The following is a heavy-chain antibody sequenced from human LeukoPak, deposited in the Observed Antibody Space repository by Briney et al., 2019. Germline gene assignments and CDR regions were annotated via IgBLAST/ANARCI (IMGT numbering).Heavy chain of an antibody. CDR2: ISYDGSNK. CDR3: ANGHYGSGT. V-gene: IGHV3-30*18. D-gene: IGHD3-10*01. Sequence: TGGSLRLSCAASGFTFSSYGMHWVRQAPGKGLEWVAVISYDGSNKYYADSVKGRFTISRDNSKNTLYPQMNSLRAEDTAVYYCANGHYGSGTWGQGTLVTVSS. CDR1: GFTFSSYG. J-gene: IGHJ4*02.